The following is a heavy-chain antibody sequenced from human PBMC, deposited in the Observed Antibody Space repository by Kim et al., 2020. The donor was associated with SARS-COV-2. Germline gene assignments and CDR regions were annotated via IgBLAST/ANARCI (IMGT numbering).Heavy chain of an antibody. D-gene: IGHD6-19*01. Sequence: ADSVKGRFTISRDNSKNTLYLQMNSLRAEDTAVYYCATEQWLVPHDAFDIWGQGTMVTVSS. V-gene: IGHV3-23*01. J-gene: IGHJ3*02. CDR3: ATEQWLVPHDAFDI.